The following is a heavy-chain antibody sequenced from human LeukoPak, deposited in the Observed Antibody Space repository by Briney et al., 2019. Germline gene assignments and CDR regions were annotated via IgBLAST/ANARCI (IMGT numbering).Heavy chain of an antibody. CDR3: ARGEGGYKPNYDY. CDR1: GYSISSGYY. D-gene: IGHD5-24*01. J-gene: IGHJ4*02. Sequence: SETLSLTCTVSGYSISSGYYWGWIRQPPGKGLEWIGNIYHSGSTYYNPSLKSRVTISVDTSKNQFSLKLSSVTAADTAVYYCARGEGGYKPNYDYWGQGNLVTVSS. CDR2: IYHSGST. V-gene: IGHV4-38-2*02.